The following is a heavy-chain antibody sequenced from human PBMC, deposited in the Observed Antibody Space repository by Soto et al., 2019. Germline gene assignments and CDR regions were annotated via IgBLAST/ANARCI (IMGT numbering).Heavy chain of an antibody. CDR2: KPYTGSP. CDR1: GGSVSSGSYH. Sequence: QVQLQELGPGLVKPSETLSLTCSVSGGSVSSGSYHWSWIRQPPGKGLEWIGFKPYTGSPDYNPSRKSRVVISIYRSKNQFALKLSSGTAADTAVYYFSRVGWGGDSCGHGTLVTVSS. CDR3: SRVGWGGDS. V-gene: IGHV4-61*01. D-gene: IGHD7-27*01. J-gene: IGHJ5*01.